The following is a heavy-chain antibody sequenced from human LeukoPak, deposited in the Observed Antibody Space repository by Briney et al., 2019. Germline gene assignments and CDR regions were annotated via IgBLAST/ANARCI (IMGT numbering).Heavy chain of an antibody. CDR1: GYSFTSYW. D-gene: IGHD5-12*01. CDR2: IYPGDSDT. Sequence: GESLKISCKGSGYSFTSYWIGWVRQMPGKGLEWMGIIYPGDSDTRYSPSFQGQVTISADKSISTAYLQWSSLKASDTAMYYCARRRLISGYDVNTGGYFDYWGQGTLVTVSS. J-gene: IGHJ4*02. CDR3: ARRRLISGYDVNTGGYFDY. V-gene: IGHV5-51*01.